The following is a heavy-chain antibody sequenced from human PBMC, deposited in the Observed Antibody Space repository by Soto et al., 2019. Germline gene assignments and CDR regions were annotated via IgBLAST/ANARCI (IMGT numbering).Heavy chain of an antibody. D-gene: IGHD3-16*01. CDR1: GFNFRTYA. V-gene: IGHV3-33*01. CDR2: IWYDGSNK. Sequence: QVQLVESGGGMVQPGRSLRLSCVTSGFNFRTYAMHWVRQAPGKGLEWVAAIWYDGSNKYYADSVKGRFTVSRDNSKSALYLQISSLTGEDTAVYYCARVAAWGDNGMDVWGQGTTVSVSS. CDR3: ARVAAWGDNGMDV. J-gene: IGHJ6*02.